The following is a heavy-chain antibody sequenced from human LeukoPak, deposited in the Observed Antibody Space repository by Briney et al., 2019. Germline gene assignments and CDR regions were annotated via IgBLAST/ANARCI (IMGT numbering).Heavy chain of an antibody. CDR2: IKQDGSEK. CDR1: GFTFSSYW. Sequence: GGSLRLSCAASGFTFSSYWMSWVRQAPGKGLEWVANIKQDGSEKYYVDSVKGRFTISRDNAKNSLYLQMNSLRAEDTAVYYCASSVSPFDSGSYNDYWGQGTLVTVSS. CDR3: ASSVSPFDSGSYNDY. J-gene: IGHJ4*02. V-gene: IGHV3-7*01. D-gene: IGHD1-26*01.